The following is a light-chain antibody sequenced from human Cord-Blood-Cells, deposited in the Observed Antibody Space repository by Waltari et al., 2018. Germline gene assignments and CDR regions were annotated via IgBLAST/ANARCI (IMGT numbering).Light chain of an antibody. J-gene: IGKJ1*01. CDR3: QQYNSYWT. V-gene: IGKV1-5*01. CDR2: DAS. CDR1: QRISSW. Sequence: DIQMTQSPSTLSASVRDSVTITCRASQRISSWFAWYQQKPGKAPKLLIYDASSLESGVPSRFSGSGSGTEFTLTISSLQPDDFATYYCQQYNSYWTFGQGAKVEIK.